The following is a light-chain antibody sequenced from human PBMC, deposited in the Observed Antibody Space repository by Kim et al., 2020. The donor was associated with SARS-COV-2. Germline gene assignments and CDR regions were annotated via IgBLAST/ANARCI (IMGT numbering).Light chain of an antibody. Sequence: YVGDRVTITCRASQGISNYLAWYQQKPGKVPKLLIYAASTLQSGVPSRFSGSGSGTDFTLTISSLQPEDVATYYCQKYNSAPPFTFGPGTKVDIK. CDR2: AAS. V-gene: IGKV1-27*01. CDR1: QGISNY. J-gene: IGKJ3*01. CDR3: QKYNSAPPFT.